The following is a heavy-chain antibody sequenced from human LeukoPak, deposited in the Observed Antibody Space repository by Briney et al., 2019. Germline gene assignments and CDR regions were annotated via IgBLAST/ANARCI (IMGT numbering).Heavy chain of an antibody. V-gene: IGHV3-33*06. CDR3: ANPGLYRPFDY. CDR1: GFPFSDYS. CDR2: IWSDGSHQ. Sequence: GGSLRLSCVVSGFPFSDYSMHWVRQAPGKGLEWVAVIWSDGSHQYYVDSVKGRFTISRDNSKNTLYLQMNSLRAEDTAVYYCANPGLYRPFDYWGQGTLVTVS. D-gene: IGHD3/OR15-3a*01. J-gene: IGHJ4*02.